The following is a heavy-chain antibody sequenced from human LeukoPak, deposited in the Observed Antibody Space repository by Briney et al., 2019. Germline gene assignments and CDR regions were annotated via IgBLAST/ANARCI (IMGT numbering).Heavy chain of an antibody. CDR3: ARALPNKDIVVVVAAKPNWFDP. D-gene: IGHD2-15*01. Sequence: PGGSLRLSCAASGFTFSSCSMNWVRQAPGKGLEWVSSISSSSSYIYYADSVKGRFTISRDNAKNSLYLQMNSLRAEDTAVYYCARALPNKDIVVVVAAKPNWFDPWGQGTLVTVSS. CDR1: GFTFSSCS. V-gene: IGHV3-21*01. J-gene: IGHJ5*02. CDR2: ISSSSSYI.